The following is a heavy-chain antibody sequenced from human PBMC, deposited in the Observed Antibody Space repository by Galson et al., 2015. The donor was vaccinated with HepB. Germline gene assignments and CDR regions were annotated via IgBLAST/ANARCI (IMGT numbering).Heavy chain of an antibody. Sequence: CAIFWYSVSSISAAWYWIRQSPSRGLEWLGRTYYRSKWYNDYAVSVKSRITINPDTSKNQFSLQLNSVTPEDTAVYYCASDSRYSSSWVGYFVYWGQGTPVTVSS. CDR1: WYSVSSISAA. D-gene: IGHD6-13*01. CDR2: TYYRSKWYN. V-gene: IGHV6-1*01. J-gene: IGHJ4*02. CDR3: ASDSRYSSSWVGYFVY.